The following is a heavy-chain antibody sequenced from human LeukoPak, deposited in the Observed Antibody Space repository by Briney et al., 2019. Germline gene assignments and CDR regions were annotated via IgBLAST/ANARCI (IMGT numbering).Heavy chain of an antibody. Sequence: SVKVSCKASGGTFSSYAIRWVRQAPGQGLEWMGRIIPILGIANYAQKFQGRVTITADKSTSTAYMELSSLRSEDTAVYYCARGGSSWFAEYFQHWGQGTLVTVSS. V-gene: IGHV1-69*04. CDR3: ARGGSSWFAEYFQH. D-gene: IGHD6-13*01. CDR2: IIPILGIA. CDR1: GGTFSSYA. J-gene: IGHJ1*01.